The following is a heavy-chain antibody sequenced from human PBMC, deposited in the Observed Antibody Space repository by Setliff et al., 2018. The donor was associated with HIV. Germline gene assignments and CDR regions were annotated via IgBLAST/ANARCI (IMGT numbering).Heavy chain of an antibody. Sequence: GASVKVSCKASRYTFTDYYIHWVRQAPGQGLEWMGRINPNSGGTNYAQKFQGRVTMTRDTSISTAYMELSRLRSDDTAVYYCARNFGLSPSGKYYYYYGMDIWGQGTTVTVSS. CDR3: ARNFGLSPSGKYYYYYGMDI. D-gene: IGHD3-10*01. CDR2: INPNSGGT. V-gene: IGHV1-2*06. CDR1: RYTFTDYY. J-gene: IGHJ6*02.